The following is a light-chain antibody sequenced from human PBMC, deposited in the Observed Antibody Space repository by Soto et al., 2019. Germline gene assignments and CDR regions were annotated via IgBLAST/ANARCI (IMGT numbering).Light chain of an antibody. CDR3: QHYGYSQWT. CDR1: QTGNNNY. J-gene: IGKJ1*01. V-gene: IGKV3-20*01. CDR2: GVY. Sequence: IVLTQSPGTLSSSPGERATLSCRASQTGNNNYLAWYQHKSGQAPRLLIYGVYTRASGIPDRFSGSGSGTEFTLTITRLEPEDSAVYFCQHYGYSQWTFGQGTKVEIK.